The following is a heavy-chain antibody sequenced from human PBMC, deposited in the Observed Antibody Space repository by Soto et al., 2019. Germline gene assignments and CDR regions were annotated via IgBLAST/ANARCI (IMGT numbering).Heavy chain of an antibody. CDR1: GFSLSTSGVG. Sequence: SGPTLVNPTQTLTLTCTFSGFSLSTSGVGVGWIRQPPGKALEWLALIYWNDDKRYSPSLKSRLTITKDTSKNQVVLTMTNMDPVDTATYYCAHSAYDILTGYYPLFDYWGQGTLVTVSS. CDR3: AHSAYDILTGYYPLFDY. CDR2: IYWNDDK. V-gene: IGHV2-5*01. D-gene: IGHD3-9*01. J-gene: IGHJ4*02.